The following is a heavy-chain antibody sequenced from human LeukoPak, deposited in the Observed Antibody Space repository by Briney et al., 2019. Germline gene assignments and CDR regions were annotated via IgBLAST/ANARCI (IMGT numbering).Heavy chain of an antibody. D-gene: IGHD2-2*01. J-gene: IGHJ3*02. V-gene: IGHV4-34*01. CDR1: GGSFSGYY. CDR3: ARGPWYQLPTKASIDI. Sequence: SETLSLTCAVYGGSFSGYYWSWIRQPPGKGLEWIGEINHSGSTNYNPSLKSRVTISVDTSKNQFSLKLSSVTAADTAVYYCARGPWYQLPTKASIDIWGQGTMVTVSS. CDR2: INHSGST.